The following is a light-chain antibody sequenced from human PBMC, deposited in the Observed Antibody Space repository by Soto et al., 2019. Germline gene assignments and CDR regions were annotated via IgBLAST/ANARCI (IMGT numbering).Light chain of an antibody. V-gene: IGKV1-39*01. Sequence: DIQMTQSPSSLSASVGDSVTITCRASQSISDYVNWYQQKPGKAPKLLIYVASSSQSGVPSRFSGSGSGTDFTLTISSLQPDDFATYYCQQYNSYWTFGQGTKVDI. CDR1: QSISDY. CDR3: QQYNSYWT. CDR2: VAS. J-gene: IGKJ1*01.